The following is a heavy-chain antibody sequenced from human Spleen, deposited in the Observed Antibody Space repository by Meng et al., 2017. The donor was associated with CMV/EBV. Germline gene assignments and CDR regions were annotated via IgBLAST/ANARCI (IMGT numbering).Heavy chain of an antibody. D-gene: IGHD6-13*01. CDR2: IYYTGST. J-gene: IGHJ4*02. V-gene: IGHV4-61*01. CDR1: GGSVSSGNQY. CDR3: ARTQRIAAAEPIDY. Sequence: GSLRLSCTVSGGSVSSGNQYWRWIRQPPGKGLEWIGNIYYTGSTNYNPSLKSRVTISMDTSKNQFSLKLSSVTAADTAVYYCARTQRIAAAEPIDYWGQGTLVTVSS.